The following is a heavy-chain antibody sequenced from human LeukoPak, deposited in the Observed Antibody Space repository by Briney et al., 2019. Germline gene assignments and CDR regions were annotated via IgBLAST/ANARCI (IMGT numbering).Heavy chain of an antibody. D-gene: IGHD3-16*02. CDR1: GFTFSGYS. CDR2: ISYDGSDK. J-gene: IGHJ4*02. V-gene: IGHV3-30*18. CDR3: AKDYDYVLGSFRHIDY. Sequence: GGSLRLSCAASGFTFSGYSMNWVRQAPGKGLEWVAFISYDGSDKYYAASVKGRFTISRDNPKDTLYLQMNSLRAADTAVYYCAKDYDYVLGSFRHIDYWGQGTLVTVSS.